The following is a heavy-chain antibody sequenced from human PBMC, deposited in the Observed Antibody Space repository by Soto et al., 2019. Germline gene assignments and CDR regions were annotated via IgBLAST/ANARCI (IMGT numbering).Heavy chain of an antibody. D-gene: IGHD5-18*01. CDR2: IYYSGST. J-gene: IGHJ5*02. V-gene: IGHV4-61*01. CDR1: GGSVSSGSYY. Sequence: PSETLSLTCTVSGGSVSSGSYYWSWIRQPPGKGLEWIGYIYYSGSTNYNPSLKSRVTISVDTSKNQFSLKLSSVTAADTAVYYCARGNTAMVTVNWFDPWGQGTLVTAPQ. CDR3: ARGNTAMVTVNWFDP.